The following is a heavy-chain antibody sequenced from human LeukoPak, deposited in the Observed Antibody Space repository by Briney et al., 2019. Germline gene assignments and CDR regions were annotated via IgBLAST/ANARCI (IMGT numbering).Heavy chain of an antibody. V-gene: IGHV3-74*01. CDR3: ARLREIPVFGVVTKSTSYFDY. D-gene: IGHD3-3*01. CDR1: GFTFTDYW. Sequence: GGSLRLSCATSGFTFTDYWMHWVRQTPEKGLVWVSRVSYDGSSTNYADSVKGRFTISRDNAKNSLYLQMNSLRAEDTAVYYCARLREIPVFGVVTKSTSYFDYWGQGTLVTVSS. J-gene: IGHJ4*02. CDR2: VSYDGSST.